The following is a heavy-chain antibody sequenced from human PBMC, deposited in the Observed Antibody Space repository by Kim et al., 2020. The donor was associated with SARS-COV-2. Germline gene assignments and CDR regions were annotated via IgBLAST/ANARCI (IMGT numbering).Heavy chain of an antibody. Sequence: GTTDYAAPVKGRFTISRDDSKNTLYLQMNSLKTEDTAVYYCTADDYGADYWGQGTLVTVSS. J-gene: IGHJ4*02. CDR3: TADDYGADY. D-gene: IGHD4-17*01. V-gene: IGHV3-15*01. CDR2: GTT.